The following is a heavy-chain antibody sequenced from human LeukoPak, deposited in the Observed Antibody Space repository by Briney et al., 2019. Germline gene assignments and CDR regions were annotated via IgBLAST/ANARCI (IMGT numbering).Heavy chain of an antibody. CDR1: GGSFSGYY. D-gene: IGHD2-2*01. J-gene: IGHJ5*02. CDR3: ARGLSRVWSYCSSTSCYAYNWFDP. Sequence: SETLSLTCAVYGGSFSGYYWSWVRQPPGKGLEWIGEINHSGSTNYNPSLKSRVTISVDTSKNQFSLKLSSVTAADTAVYYCARGLSRVWSYCSSTSCYAYNWFDPWGQGTLVTVSS. V-gene: IGHV4-34*01. CDR2: INHSGST.